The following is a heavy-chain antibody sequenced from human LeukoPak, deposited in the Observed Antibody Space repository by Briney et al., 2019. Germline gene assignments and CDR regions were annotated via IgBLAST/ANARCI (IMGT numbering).Heavy chain of an antibody. J-gene: IGHJ4*02. V-gene: IGHV4-59*01. CDR3: ARTLDDGTLDY. CDR2: IYYSGRT. D-gene: IGHD1-1*01. Sequence: SETLSLTCTVSGGSINNYYWTWIRQPPGKGLEWIAYIYYSGRTNYNPSLKSRVTISVDTSKNQFSLELSSVTAADTAVYYCARTLDDGTLDYWGQGTLVTVSS. CDR1: GGSINNYY.